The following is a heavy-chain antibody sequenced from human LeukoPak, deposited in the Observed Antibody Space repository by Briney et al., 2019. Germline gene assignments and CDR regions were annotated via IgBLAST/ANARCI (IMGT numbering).Heavy chain of an antibody. CDR3: ASGPVRGRGNYYYYYMDV. V-gene: IGHV4-34*01. J-gene: IGHJ6*03. Sequence: PSETLSLTCAVYGVSFSGYYWSWIRQPPGKGLEWIGEINHSGSTNYNPSLKSGVTRSVDTAKNQFSLKLSSVAAADTAVYYCASGPVRGRGNYYYYYMDVWGKGTTVTISS. CDR2: INHSGST. CDR1: GVSFSGYY. D-gene: IGHD3-10*01.